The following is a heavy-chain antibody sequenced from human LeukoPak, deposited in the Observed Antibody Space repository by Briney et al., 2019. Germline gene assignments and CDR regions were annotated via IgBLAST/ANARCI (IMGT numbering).Heavy chain of an antibody. V-gene: IGHV3-9*03. CDR2: ISWNSGSI. Sequence: GRSLRLSCAASGFTFDDYAMHWVRQAPGKGLEWVSGISWNSGSIGYADSVKGRFTISRDNAKNSLYLQMNSLRAEDMALYYCAKDGGSIAVAGNPFDYWGQGTLVTVS. CDR3: AKDGGSIAVAGNPFDY. D-gene: IGHD6-19*01. J-gene: IGHJ4*02. CDR1: GFTFDDYA.